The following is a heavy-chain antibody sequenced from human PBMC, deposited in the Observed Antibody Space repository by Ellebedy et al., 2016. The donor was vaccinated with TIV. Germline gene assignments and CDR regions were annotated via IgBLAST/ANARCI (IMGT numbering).Heavy chain of an antibody. D-gene: IGHD3-22*01. CDR1: GFTFSSYW. CDR2: MNNDGSTT. V-gene: IGHV3-74*01. CDR3: TTDYYDNRMLGGY. Sequence: GGSLRLXXAASGFTFSSYWMHWVRQAPGKGLVWVSRMNNDGSTTNYADSVRGRFTISRDNAKNTLYLQMNTLRAEDTAVYYCTTDYYDNRMLGGYWGQGTLVTVSS. J-gene: IGHJ4*02.